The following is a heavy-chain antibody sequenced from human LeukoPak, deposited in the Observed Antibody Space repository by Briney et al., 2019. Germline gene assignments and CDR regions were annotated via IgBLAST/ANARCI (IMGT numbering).Heavy chain of an antibody. V-gene: IGHV1-2*02. CDR1: GYPFTGYY. J-gene: IGHJ6*02. CDR3: ARSPGTLNIVVVPAAIRDYYYYGMDV. CDR2: INPNSGFT. D-gene: IGHD2-2*01. Sequence: GASVTVSFTASGYPFTGYYLHWVRQAPGQGLEWMGWINPNSGFTNYAQKFQGRVTMTRDTSISTAYMELSSLRSEDTAVYYCARSPGTLNIVVVPAAIRDYYYYGMDVWGQGTTVTVSS.